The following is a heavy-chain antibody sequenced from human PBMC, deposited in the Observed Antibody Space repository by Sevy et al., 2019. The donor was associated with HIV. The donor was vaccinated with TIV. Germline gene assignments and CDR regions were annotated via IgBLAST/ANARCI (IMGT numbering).Heavy chain of an antibody. J-gene: IGHJ6*02. Sequence: GGSLRLSCAASGFTFDDYAMHWVRQAPGKGLEWVSGISWNSGSIGYADSVKGRFTISRDKAKNSLYLQRNSLRAEDTALYYCAKDMDEGREYYYGMDVWGQGTTVTVSS. V-gene: IGHV3-9*01. CDR1: GFTFDDYA. CDR3: AKDMDEGREYYYGMDV. D-gene: IGHD2-15*01. CDR2: ISWNSGSI.